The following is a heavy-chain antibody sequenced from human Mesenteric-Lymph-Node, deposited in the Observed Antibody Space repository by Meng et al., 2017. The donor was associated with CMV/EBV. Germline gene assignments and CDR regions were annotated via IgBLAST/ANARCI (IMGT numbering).Heavy chain of an antibody. CDR3: ARDGQWLVADYYYGMDV. J-gene: IGHJ6*02. CDR2: IIPILGIA. D-gene: IGHD6-19*01. Sequence: SVKVSCKASGYTFTGFSMHWVRQAPGQGLEWMGRIIPILGIANYAQKFQGRVTITADKSTSTAYMELSSLRSEDTAVYYCARDGQWLVADYYYGMDVWGQGTTVTVSS. V-gene: IGHV1-69*04. CDR1: GYTFTGFS.